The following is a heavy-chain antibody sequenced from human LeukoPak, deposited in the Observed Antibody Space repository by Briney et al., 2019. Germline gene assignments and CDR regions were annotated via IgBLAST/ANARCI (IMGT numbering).Heavy chain of an antibody. CDR1: GGTFSSYA. D-gene: IGHD5-24*01. Sequence: ASVKVSCKASGGTFSSYAISWVRQAPGQGREWMGRIIPIFGTANYAQKFQGRVTITTDESTSTAYMELRSLRSEDTAVYYCARALLQKTPGATFDIWGQGTMVTVSS. CDR3: ARALLQKTPGATFDI. CDR2: IIPIFGTA. V-gene: IGHV1-69*05. J-gene: IGHJ3*02.